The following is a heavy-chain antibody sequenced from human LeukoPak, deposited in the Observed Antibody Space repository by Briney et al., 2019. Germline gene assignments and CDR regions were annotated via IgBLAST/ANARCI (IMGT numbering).Heavy chain of an antibody. CDR3: ARGGGYSSSWSY. Sequence: SQTLSLTCTVSGGSINNYYWNWIRQPPGKGLEWIGYIYYSGSASYNPSLKSRVTISVDTSKSQFSLRLSSVTAADTAVYYCARGGGYSSSWSYWGQGTLVTVSS. CDR1: GGSINNYY. J-gene: IGHJ4*02. CDR2: IYYSGSA. D-gene: IGHD6-13*01. V-gene: IGHV4-59*01.